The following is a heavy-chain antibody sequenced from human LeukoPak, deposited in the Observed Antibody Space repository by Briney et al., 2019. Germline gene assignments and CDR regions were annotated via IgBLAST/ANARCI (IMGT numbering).Heavy chain of an antibody. J-gene: IGHJ4*02. V-gene: IGHV1-69*06. D-gene: IGHD1-26*01. CDR1: GGTFSSYA. CDR2: IIPIFGTA. CDR3: ARPNQESSGSYFPFDY. Sequence: SVKVSCKASGGTFSSYAISWVRQAPGQGLEWMGGIIPIFGTANYAQKFQGRVTITADKSTSTAYMELSSLRSEDTAVYYCARPNQESSGSYFPFDYWGQGTLVTVSS.